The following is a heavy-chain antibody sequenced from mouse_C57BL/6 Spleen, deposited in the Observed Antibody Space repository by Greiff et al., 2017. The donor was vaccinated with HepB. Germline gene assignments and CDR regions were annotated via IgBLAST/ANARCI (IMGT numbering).Heavy chain of an antibody. Sequence: QVQLQQSGAELVRPGTSVKMSCKASGYTFTNYWIGWVKQRPGQGLEWIGDIYPGGGDTNYNEKFKGKATLTADKSSSTAYMQLSSLTSEDSAIYYCARMGIYYYGSSSSVDYWGQGTTLTVSS. V-gene: IGHV1-63*01. CDR1: GYTFTNYW. D-gene: IGHD1-1*01. CDR3: ARMGIYYYGSSSSVDY. CDR2: IYPGGGDT. J-gene: IGHJ2*01.